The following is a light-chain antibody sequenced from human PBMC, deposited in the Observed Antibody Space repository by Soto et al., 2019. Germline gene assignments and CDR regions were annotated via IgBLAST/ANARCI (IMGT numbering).Light chain of an antibody. Sequence: QSALTQPPSASGSPGQSVTISCTGTSSDVGGYNSVSWYQQHPGKAPKLMIYDVSKRPSGVPDRFSGSKSGNTASLTVSGLQAEDEADYYCSSYGGSNHLVFGGGTKLTVL. CDR1: SSDVGGYNS. V-gene: IGLV2-8*01. J-gene: IGLJ3*02. CDR3: SSYGGSNHLV. CDR2: DVS.